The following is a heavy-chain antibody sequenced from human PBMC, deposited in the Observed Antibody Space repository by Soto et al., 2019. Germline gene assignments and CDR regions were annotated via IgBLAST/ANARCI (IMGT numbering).Heavy chain of an antibody. D-gene: IGHD2-2*01. CDR2: ISSSTSYV. Sequence: EVQLVESGGGLVKPGGSLRLSCAASGFTFSRYGMNWLRQAPGKGLEWVASISSSTSYVYYADSVKGRFSISRDHAKNILYLEMYALRIEDTAVYYCARDPSEGRVGNWFESWGQGTLVTVSS. V-gene: IGHV3-21*06. J-gene: IGHJ5*01. CDR3: ARDPSEGRVGNWFES. CDR1: GFTFSRYG.